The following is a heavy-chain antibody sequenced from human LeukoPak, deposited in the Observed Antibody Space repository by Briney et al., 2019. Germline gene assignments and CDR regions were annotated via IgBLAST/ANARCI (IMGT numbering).Heavy chain of an antibody. Sequence: GGSLRLSCAASGFTFSSYGMHWVRQAPGKGLEWVAVISYDGSSKFYADSVKGRFTISRDNSKNTLYLQMNSLRAEDTAVYYCAKAHCSSTSCYSLFDYWGQGTLVTVSS. CDR2: ISYDGSSK. CDR3: AKAHCSSTSCYSLFDY. CDR1: GFTFSSYG. V-gene: IGHV3-30*18. D-gene: IGHD2-2*01. J-gene: IGHJ4*02.